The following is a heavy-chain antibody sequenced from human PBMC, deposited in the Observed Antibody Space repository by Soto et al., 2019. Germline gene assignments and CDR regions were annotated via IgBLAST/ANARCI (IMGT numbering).Heavy chain of an antibody. CDR3: ARLLMVTPDY. J-gene: IGHJ4*02. V-gene: IGHV3-11*03. D-gene: IGHD2-8*01. CDR2: ISSSSSYT. CDR1: VFTFSDYS. Sequence: GSLRLSCVASVFTFSDYSMSWIRQAPGEGLEWVSYISSSSSYTNYADSVKGRFTISRDNAKNSLYLQMNSLRAEDTAVYYCARLLMVTPDYWGQGTLVTVSS.